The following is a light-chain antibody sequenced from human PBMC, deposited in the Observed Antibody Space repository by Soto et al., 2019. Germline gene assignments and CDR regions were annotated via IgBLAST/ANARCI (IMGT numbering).Light chain of an antibody. Sequence: DIVMTQSPDSVAVSLGERATINCKSSQGLLHSDNNRNVLAWYQHKPGQPPKLLIYWASTRQSGVPDRFSGSRSGKELTLTISSLQAEDVAVYYSPQYSNFHRAFGQGTKV. CDR3: PQYSNFHRA. J-gene: IGKJ1*01. V-gene: IGKV4-1*01. CDR1: QGLLHSDNNRNV. CDR2: WAS.